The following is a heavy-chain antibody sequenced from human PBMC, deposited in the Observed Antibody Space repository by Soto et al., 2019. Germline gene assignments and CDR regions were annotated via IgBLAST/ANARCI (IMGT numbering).Heavy chain of an antibody. CDR2: IYYSGST. J-gene: IGHJ5*02. D-gene: IGHD6-19*01. Sequence: SETLSLTCTVSGGSISSYYWSWIRQPPGKGLEWIGYIYYSGSTNYNPSLKSRVTISVDTSKNQLSLKLSSVTAADTAVYYCARARIAVAGTGSGWFDPWGQGTLVTVSS. CDR3: ARARIAVAGTGSGWFDP. CDR1: GGSISSYY. V-gene: IGHV4-59*01.